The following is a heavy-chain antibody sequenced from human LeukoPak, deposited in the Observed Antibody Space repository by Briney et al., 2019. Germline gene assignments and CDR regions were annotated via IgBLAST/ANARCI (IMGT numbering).Heavy chain of an antibody. CDR3: ARVGGSGPSRENAFDI. V-gene: IGHV4-59*11. D-gene: IGHD3-16*01. CDR1: GGSISSHS. J-gene: IGHJ3*02. Sequence: SETLSLTCTVSGGSISSHSGSWIRQPPGKGLEWIGHIYYSGSTNYNPSLKSRAATSVETSKNQSSLKRSYVTAGDTAGFNDARVGGSGPSRENAFDIWAKGQWSPSLQ. CDR2: IYYSGST.